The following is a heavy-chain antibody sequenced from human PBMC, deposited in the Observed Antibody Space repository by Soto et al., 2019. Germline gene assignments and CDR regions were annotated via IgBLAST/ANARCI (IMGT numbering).Heavy chain of an antibody. V-gene: IGHV3-7*01. CDR1: GFTFSTFW. CDR3: ARGTLWNGYQSFDY. D-gene: IGHD3-3*01. Sequence: GGYLRLSCASSGFTFSTFWMVWVRQAPGEGPEWVANIKQDGTERYYVDSVKGRFTISRDNAKNSLYLQMNSLRAEDTAVYYCARGTLWNGYQSFDYWGQGTLVTVSS. CDR2: IKQDGTER. J-gene: IGHJ4*02.